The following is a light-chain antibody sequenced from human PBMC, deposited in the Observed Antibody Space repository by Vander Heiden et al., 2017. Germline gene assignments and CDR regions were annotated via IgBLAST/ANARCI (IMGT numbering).Light chain of an antibody. J-gene: IGKJ2*01. CDR3: QQYNSYSRT. CDR1: HSISSW. V-gene: IGKV1-5*03. Sequence: DIQMTQSPSPLSASVGDRVTITCRARHSISSWLAWYQQKPGKAPKLLIYKASSLESGVPSRCSGSGSGTEFTLTISSLQPDDFATYCCQQYNSYSRTFGQGTKLEIK. CDR2: KAS.